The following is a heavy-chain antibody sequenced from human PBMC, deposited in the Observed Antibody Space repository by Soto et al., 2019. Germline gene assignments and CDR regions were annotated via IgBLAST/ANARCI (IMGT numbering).Heavy chain of an antibody. CDR2: ISAHNGNT. J-gene: IGHJ4*02. V-gene: IGHV1-18*01. Sequence: QVHLVQSGAEVKKPGASVKVSCKGSGYAFTTYGITWVRQAPGQGLEWMGWISAHNGNTNYEQKLQGRVTVTRDTSTSTAYMELRSLRSDDTAVYYCARGRYGDSWGQGALVTVSS. CDR3: ARGRYGDS. CDR1: GYAFTTYG. D-gene: IGHD1-1*01.